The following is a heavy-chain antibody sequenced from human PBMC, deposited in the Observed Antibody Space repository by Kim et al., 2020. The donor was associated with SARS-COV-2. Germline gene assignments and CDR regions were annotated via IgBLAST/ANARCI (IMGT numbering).Heavy chain of an antibody. CDR1: GGTFSSYA. V-gene: IGHV1-69*13. Sequence: SVKVSCKASGGTFSSYAISWVRQAPGQGLEWMGGIIPIFGTANYAQKFQGRVTITADESTSTAYMELSSLRSEDTAVYYCAREGATMVRGVILENWFDPWGQGTLVTVSS. CDR2: IIPIFGTA. CDR3: AREGATMVRGVILENWFDP. D-gene: IGHD3-10*01. J-gene: IGHJ5*02.